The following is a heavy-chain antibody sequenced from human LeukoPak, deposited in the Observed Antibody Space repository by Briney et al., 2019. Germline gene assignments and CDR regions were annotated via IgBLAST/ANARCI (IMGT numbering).Heavy chain of an antibody. CDR1: RGTFIRYA. CDR2: IIPMFGTE. CDR3: ARAGNDYYDSGSYYQVFDY. J-gene: IGHJ4*02. V-gene: IGHV1-69*13. D-gene: IGHD3-10*01. Sequence: ASVKVSCKASRGTFIRYAVSWVRQAPGQGLEWMGGIIPMFGTENYAQKFQGRVTITADESTSTAYMELSSLRSEDTAVYYCARAGNDYYDSGSYYQVFDYWGQGTLVTVSS.